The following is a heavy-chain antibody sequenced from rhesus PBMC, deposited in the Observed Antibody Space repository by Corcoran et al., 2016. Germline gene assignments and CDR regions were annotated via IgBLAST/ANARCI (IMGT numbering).Heavy chain of an antibody. Sequence: QVQLQESGPGLMKPSETLSLTCAVSGASISSYWWNWIRQPPGTGREWRGGINGNSGSTNYNPSLKSRFTISKDASKNPFSRKLSSVTAADTAVYYCARDRRYNFWSGYPYYGLDSWGQGVVVTVSS. J-gene: IGHJ6*01. CDR3: ARDRRYNFWSGYPYYGLDS. CDR1: GASISSYW. CDR2: INGNSGST. D-gene: IGHD3-3*01. V-gene: IGHV4-80*01.